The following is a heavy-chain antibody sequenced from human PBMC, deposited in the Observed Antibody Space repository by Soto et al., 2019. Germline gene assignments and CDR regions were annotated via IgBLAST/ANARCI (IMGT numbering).Heavy chain of an antibody. CDR1: GFTFSSHW. CDR3: ANSQLWPLDLNY. V-gene: IGHV3-74*01. Sequence: PGGSLRLSCAASGFTFSSHWMHWVRQAPGKGLVWVSRINTDGSSTNYADSVKGRFTVSRDNAKNTLQLQINSLRAEDTAVYYCANSQLWPLDLNYWGQGTLVTVSS. D-gene: IGHD5-18*01. J-gene: IGHJ4*02. CDR2: INTDGSST.